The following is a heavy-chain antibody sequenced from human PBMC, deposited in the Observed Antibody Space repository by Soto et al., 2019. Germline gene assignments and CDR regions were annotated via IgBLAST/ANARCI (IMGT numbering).Heavy chain of an antibody. CDR2: ISTYNGNA. CDR1: GYTFNTYG. Sequence: ASVKVSCKASGYTFNTYGITWVRQAPGQGLEWMGWISTYNGNADYAQKFQGRVTMTTDTSTSTAYVELRSLRSDDTAVYYCARVLLRPRGIFDFWGQGTQVTVSS. D-gene: IGHD3-10*01. CDR3: ARVLLRPRGIFDF. J-gene: IGHJ4*02. V-gene: IGHV1-18*01.